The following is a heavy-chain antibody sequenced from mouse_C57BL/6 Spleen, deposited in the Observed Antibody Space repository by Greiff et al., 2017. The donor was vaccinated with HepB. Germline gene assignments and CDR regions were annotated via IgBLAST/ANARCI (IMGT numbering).Heavy chain of an antibody. CDR1: GYTFTSYW. Sequence: VQLQQPGTELVKPGASVKLSCKASGYTFTSYWMHWVKQRPGQGLEWIGNINPSNGGTNYNEKFKSKATLTVDKSSSTAYMQLSSLTSEDSAVYYCARNLYGSSYWYFDVWGTGTTVTVSS. J-gene: IGHJ1*03. V-gene: IGHV1-53*01. CDR3: ARNLYGSSYWYFDV. CDR2: INPSNGGT. D-gene: IGHD1-1*01.